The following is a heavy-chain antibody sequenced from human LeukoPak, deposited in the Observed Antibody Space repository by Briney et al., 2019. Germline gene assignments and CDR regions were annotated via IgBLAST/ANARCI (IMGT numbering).Heavy chain of an antibody. D-gene: IGHD6-13*01. J-gene: IGHJ4*02. CDR1: GFTFSSYG. CDR3: ANPFPNLAAAGTGDY. V-gene: IGHV3-30*02. CDR2: IRYDGSNK. Sequence: GGSLRLSCAASGFTFSSYGMHWVRQAPGKGLEWVAFIRYDGSNKYNADSVKGRLTISRDNSQNALYLQMNGLRAEDTAVYYCANPFPNLAAAGTGDYWGQGTLVTVSS.